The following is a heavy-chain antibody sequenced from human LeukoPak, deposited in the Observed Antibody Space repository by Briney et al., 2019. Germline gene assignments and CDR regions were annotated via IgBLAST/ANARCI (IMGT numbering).Heavy chain of an antibody. J-gene: IGHJ4*02. CDR2: INHSGST. V-gene: IGHV4-34*01. CDR1: GGSFSGYY. CDR3: ARGRLDTMIVVVTTGFDY. Sequence: PSETLSLTCAVYGGSFSGYYWSWIRQPPGKGLEWIGEINHSGSTNYNPSLKSRVTISVDTSKNQFSLKLSSVTAADTAVYYCARGRLDTMIVVVTTGFDYWGQGTLVTVSS. D-gene: IGHD3-22*01.